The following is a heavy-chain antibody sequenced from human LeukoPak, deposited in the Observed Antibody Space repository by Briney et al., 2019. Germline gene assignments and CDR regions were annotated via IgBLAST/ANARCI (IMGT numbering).Heavy chain of an antibody. J-gene: IGHJ4*02. Sequence: PGGSLRLSCAASGFTFSSYEMNWVRQAPGQGLEWVSYISSSGSTIYYADSVKGRFTISRDNAKNSLYLQMNSLRAEDMAVYYCASSSWDFGYWGQGTLVTVSS. V-gene: IGHV3-48*03. CDR1: GFTFSSYE. CDR3: ASSSWDFGY. CDR2: ISSSGSTI. D-gene: IGHD6-13*01.